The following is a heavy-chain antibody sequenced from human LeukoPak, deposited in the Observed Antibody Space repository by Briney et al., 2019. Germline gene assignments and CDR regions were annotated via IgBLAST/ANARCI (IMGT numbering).Heavy chain of an antibody. CDR3: ARDGGGSQQSNWFDP. V-gene: IGHV3-48*01. D-gene: IGHD1-26*01. CDR2: ISYSSITI. Sequence: GGSLRLSCAASGFPFGSYSMNWVRQAPGKGLEWVSYISYSSITIYYADSVRGRFTISRDNAKNSLYLQMNSLGAEDTAVYYCARDGGGSQQSNWFDPWGQGTLVTVSS. J-gene: IGHJ5*02. CDR1: GFPFGSYS.